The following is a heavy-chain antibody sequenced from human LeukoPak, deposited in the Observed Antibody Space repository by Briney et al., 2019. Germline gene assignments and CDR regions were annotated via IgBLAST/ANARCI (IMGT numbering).Heavy chain of an antibody. V-gene: IGHV4-59*01. CDR3: ARGDDYKSTLFDY. J-gene: IGHJ4*02. Sequence: PSETLSLTCTVSGSSISSYYWNWIRQPPGPGLEWIGYIYYSGSTNYNPSLKRRVTISVDTSKNQSSLKLSSATATDTAMYYCARGDDYKSTLFDYWGQGTLVTVSS. CDR1: GSSISSYY. CDR2: IYYSGST. D-gene: IGHD5-12*01.